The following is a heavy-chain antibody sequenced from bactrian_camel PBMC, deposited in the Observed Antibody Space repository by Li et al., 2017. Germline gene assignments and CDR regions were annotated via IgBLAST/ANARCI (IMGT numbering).Heavy chain of an antibody. J-gene: IGHJ4*01. Sequence: QVQLVESGGGSVQAGGSLTLSCTASGYTASSYCMGRYRQAPGKEREGIAAIDSDGWPSYAIGMKGRFTISRDVAKNMLVLDIPSLQPDDTAMYYCAAESKYDFCTGLPPAEELKYWGQGTQVTVS. CDR2: IDSDGWP. D-gene: IGHD3*01. CDR3: AAESKYDFCTGLPPAEELKY. CDR1: GYTASSYC. V-gene: IGHV3S26*01.